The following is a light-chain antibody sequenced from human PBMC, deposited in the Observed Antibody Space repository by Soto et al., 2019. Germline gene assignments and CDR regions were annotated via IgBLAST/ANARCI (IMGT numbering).Light chain of an antibody. CDR3: QQYNNWPLT. J-gene: IGKJ5*01. CDR2: GAS. Sequence: EIVMTQSPTALSVSPGDGAILTCRASQSVRSNLAWYQQKPGQAPRLLIYGASTRATGFPARFCGSGSGTEFTLTISSLQSEDYAVYYCQQYNNWPLTFG. V-gene: IGKV3-15*01. CDR1: QSVRSN.